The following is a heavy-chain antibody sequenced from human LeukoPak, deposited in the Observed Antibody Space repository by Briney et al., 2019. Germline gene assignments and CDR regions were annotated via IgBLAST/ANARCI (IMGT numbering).Heavy chain of an antibody. D-gene: IGHD3-10*02. CDR1: GYTFSNYG. Sequence: ASVKVSCKASGYTFSNYGVSWVRQAPGRGLEWLGWISAYNGNTNYAQKFPGRVTMTRDTSTSTAYMEVTSLRSEDTAVYYCARGATRFGELTDWLDPWGQGTLVTVSS. J-gene: IGHJ5*02. CDR2: ISAYNGNT. CDR3: ARGATRFGELTDWLDP. V-gene: IGHV1-18*01.